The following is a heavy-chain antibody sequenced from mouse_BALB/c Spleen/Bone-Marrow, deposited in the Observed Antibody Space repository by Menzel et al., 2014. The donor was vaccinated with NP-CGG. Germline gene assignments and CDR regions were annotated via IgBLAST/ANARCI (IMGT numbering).Heavy chain of an antibody. CDR1: GYTFTSSW. J-gene: IGHJ2*01. CDR3: ARHHRYAYYFGY. Sequence: QVQLQQSGSVLVRPGASVKLSCKTSGYTFTSSWMHWAKQRPGQGLEWIGEIHPNSANTNYNEKFKGKATLTVDTSSSTAYVDLSSLTSEDSAVYYWARHHRYAYYFGYWGQGTTLTVSS. V-gene: IGHV1S130*01. D-gene: IGHD2-14*01. CDR2: IHPNSANT.